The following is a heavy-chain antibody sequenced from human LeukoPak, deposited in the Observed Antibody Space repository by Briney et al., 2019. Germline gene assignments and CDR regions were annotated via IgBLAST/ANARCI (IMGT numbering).Heavy chain of an antibody. D-gene: IGHD2-8*01. Sequence: GGSLRLSCAASGFTFSSYSMNWVRQAPGKVLEWVSSISSSSNYIYYADSAKGRFSISRDSSKNILYLQMNSLRAEDTAVYYCAKDRCSNGVGCYYYYMDVWGKGTTVTISS. V-gene: IGHV3-21*01. J-gene: IGHJ6*03. CDR1: GFTFSSYS. CDR2: ISSSSNYI. CDR3: AKDRCSNGVGCYYYYMDV.